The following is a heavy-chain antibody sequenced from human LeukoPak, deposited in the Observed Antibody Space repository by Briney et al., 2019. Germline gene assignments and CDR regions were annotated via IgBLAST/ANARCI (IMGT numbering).Heavy chain of an antibody. CDR1: GDTFTSYY. J-gene: IGHJ3*02. CDR2: INPSGDST. Sequence: ASVKVSCKASGDTFTSYYMHWVRQAPGQGLEWMGIINPSGDSTSSAQTFQGRVTMATDMSTSTVYMALRSLRTEDTAVYYCARGRHSYESSDYYYEGDAFDIWGQGTMVTVSS. D-gene: IGHD3-22*01. V-gene: IGHV1-46*01. CDR3: ARGRHSYESSDYYYEGDAFDI.